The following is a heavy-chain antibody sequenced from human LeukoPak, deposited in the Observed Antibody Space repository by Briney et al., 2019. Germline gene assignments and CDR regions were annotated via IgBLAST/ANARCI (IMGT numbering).Heavy chain of an antibody. CDR2: ISAYGNT. J-gene: IGHJ4*02. CDR1: GYTFTVYG. D-gene: IGHD2-15*01. V-gene: IGHV1-18*01. Sequence: ASVKVSCKASGYTFTVYGISWVRQAPGQGLEWMGLISAYGNTNYAQNLQGRVTMTTDTSTSTAYMELRSLRSDDTAVYYCARGIIGYYFDYWGQGTLVTVSS. CDR3: ARGIIGYYFDY.